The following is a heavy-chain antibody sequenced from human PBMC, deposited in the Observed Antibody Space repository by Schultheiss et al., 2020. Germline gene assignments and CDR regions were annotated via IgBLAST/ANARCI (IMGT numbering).Heavy chain of an antibody. Sequence: GGSLRLSCTTSGITFRNYWMTWVRQAPGKGLEWVANIKQDGSEKNYVDSVRGRFTISRDNAKNSVYLQMNSLRVEDTTVYYCARGDPYGSDPWGQGTLVTVAS. CDR2: IKQDGSEK. V-gene: IGHV3-7*01. CDR3: ARGDPYGSDP. D-gene: IGHD1-26*01. J-gene: IGHJ5*02. CDR1: GITFRNYW.